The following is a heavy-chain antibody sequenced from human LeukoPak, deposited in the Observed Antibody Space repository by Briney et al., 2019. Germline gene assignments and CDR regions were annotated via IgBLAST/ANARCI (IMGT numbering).Heavy chain of an antibody. CDR2: TYYRSKWYN. J-gene: IGHJ4*02. Sequence: SQTLSLTFAISGDSVSNNSAAWNCIRQSPSRGLEWLGRTYYRSKWYNDYAVSVKSRITINPDTSKNQFSLQVNSVTPGDTAVYYCARAPTPIIAVAGSFDYWGQGTLVTVSS. D-gene: IGHD6-19*01. CDR3: ARAPTPIIAVAGSFDY. V-gene: IGHV6-1*01. CDR1: GDSVSNNSAA.